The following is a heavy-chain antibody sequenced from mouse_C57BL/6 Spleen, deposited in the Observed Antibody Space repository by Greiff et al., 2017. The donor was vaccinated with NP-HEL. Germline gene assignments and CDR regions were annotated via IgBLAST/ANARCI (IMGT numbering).Heavy chain of an antibody. V-gene: IGHV14-1*01. Sequence: EVQLQQSGAELVRPGASVKLSCTASGFNIKDYYMHWVKQRPEQGLEWIGRIDPEDGDTEYAPKFQGKATMTADTSSNTAYLQLSSLTSEDTAVSYCTTDYYGSSYVGYWGQGTTLTVSS. CDR1: GFNIKDYY. D-gene: IGHD1-1*01. CDR3: TTDYYGSSYVGY. CDR2: IDPEDGDT. J-gene: IGHJ2*01.